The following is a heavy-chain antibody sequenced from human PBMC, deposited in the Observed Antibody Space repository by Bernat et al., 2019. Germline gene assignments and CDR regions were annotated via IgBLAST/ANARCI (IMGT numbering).Heavy chain of an antibody. Sequence: EVQLVESGGGLVQLGGSLRLSCAATGLTFRNYWMSWVRQALGKGMEWVANIKSEGTDKFYLYWVEGRLTISRDNARNSLLLQMTSLRADDTAFYYCATIQDWKFEYSGPGTLVTVSS. V-gene: IGHV3-7*03. J-gene: IGHJ4*01. D-gene: IGHD1-1*01. CDR2: IKSEGTDK. CDR3: ATIQDWKFEY. CDR1: GLTFRNYW.